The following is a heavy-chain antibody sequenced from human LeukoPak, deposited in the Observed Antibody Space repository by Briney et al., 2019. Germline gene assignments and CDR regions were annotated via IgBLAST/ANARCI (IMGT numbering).Heavy chain of an antibody. D-gene: IGHD6-13*01. J-gene: IGHJ3*02. CDR1: GFTFSDYY. CDR2: ISSSGSTI. Sequence: PGGSLRLSCAASGFTFSDYYMSWIRQAPGKGLEWVSYISSSGSTIYYADSVKGRFTISRDNAKNSLDLQMNSLRAEDTAVYYCASSPKAAGPEAFDIWGQGTMVTVSS. CDR3: ASSPKAAGPEAFDI. V-gene: IGHV3-11*04.